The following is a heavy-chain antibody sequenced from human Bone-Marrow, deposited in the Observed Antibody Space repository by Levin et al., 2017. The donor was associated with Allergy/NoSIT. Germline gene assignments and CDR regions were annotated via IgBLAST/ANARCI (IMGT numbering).Heavy chain of an antibody. CDR2: VYPNDKT. CDR3: ARESTYYYYALDV. J-gene: IGHJ6*02. Sequence: SGESLKISCAASGFTVSDSYLTWVRQRPGRGLEWVSIVYPNDKTFYADSVKGRFTISRDNANNRVYLQMNSLRGEDTAIYYCARESTYYYYALDVWGQGTTVTVSS. V-gene: IGHV3-53*01. CDR1: GFTVSDSY.